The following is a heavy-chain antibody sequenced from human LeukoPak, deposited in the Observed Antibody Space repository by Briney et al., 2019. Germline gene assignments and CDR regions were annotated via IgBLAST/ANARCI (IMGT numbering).Heavy chain of an antibody. J-gene: IGHJ4*02. CDR1: GFTFSSYS. V-gene: IGHV3-21*04. CDR3: AKGSLGSWYYFDH. Sequence: GGSLRLSCAASGFTFSSYSMNWVRQAPGKGLEWVSSISSSSYIYYADSVKGRFTIFRDNSKNTLYLQMNSLRAEDTAVYYCAKGSLGSWYYFDHWGQGTLVTVSS. CDR2: ISSSSYI. D-gene: IGHD6-13*01.